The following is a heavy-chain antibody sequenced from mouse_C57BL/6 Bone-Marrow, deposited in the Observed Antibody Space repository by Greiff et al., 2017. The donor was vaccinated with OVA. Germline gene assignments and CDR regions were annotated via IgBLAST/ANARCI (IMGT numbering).Heavy chain of an antibody. D-gene: IGHD1-1*01. CDR2: IYPRSGNT. CDR3: ARAYYYGSSGFAY. J-gene: IGHJ3*01. Sequence: VQLQQSGAELARPGASVRLSCKASGYTFTSYGISWVKQRTGQGLEWIGEIYPRSGNTYYNEKLKGKATLTADKSSSTAYMELRSLTSEDSAVYFCARAYYYGSSGFAYWGQGTLVTVSA. V-gene: IGHV1-81*01. CDR1: GYTFTSYG.